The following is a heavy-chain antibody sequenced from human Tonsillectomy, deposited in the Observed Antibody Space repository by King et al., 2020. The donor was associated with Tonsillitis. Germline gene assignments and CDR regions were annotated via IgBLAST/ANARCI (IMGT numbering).Heavy chain of an antibody. V-gene: IGHV3-23*04. D-gene: IGHD1-26*01. CDR2: MSGSGGST. Sequence: VQLVESGGGLVQPGGSLRLSCAASGFTFSRYAMSWVRQAPGKGLEWVSAMSGSGGSTYYANSVKGRFTISRDNYKNTLYLQMNSLRAEDTAVYYCAKVGHEWEVQDYYFDYWGQGTLVTVSS. CDR1: GFTFSRYA. J-gene: IGHJ4*02. CDR3: AKVGHEWEVQDYYFDY.